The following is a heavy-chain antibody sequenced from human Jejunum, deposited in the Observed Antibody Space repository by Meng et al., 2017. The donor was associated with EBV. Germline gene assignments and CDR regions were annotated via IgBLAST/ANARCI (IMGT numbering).Heavy chain of an antibody. Sequence: VGSGGGVVQPARSLRPSCAASGFIFSGHAMQWVRQAPGKGLKWVALISNDGNNKYYADSVKGRFTISRDNSKNTLYLQMNSLRVDDTALYYCTREWGADYWGQGTLVTVSS. CDR2: ISNDGNNK. CDR3: TREWGADY. CDR1: GFIFSGHA. J-gene: IGHJ4*02. D-gene: IGHD3-16*01. V-gene: IGHV3-30-3*01.